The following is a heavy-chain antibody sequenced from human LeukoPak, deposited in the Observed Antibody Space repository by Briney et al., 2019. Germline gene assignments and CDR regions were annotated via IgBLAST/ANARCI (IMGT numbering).Heavy chain of an antibody. CDR3: ARGSTTVTTFDFDY. V-gene: IGHV3-11*01. J-gene: IGHJ4*02. CDR2: ISSSGSTI. Sequence: GGSLRLSCAASGFTFSDYYMSWIRQAPGKGLEWVSYISSSGSTIYYADSVKGRFTISRDNAENSLYLQMNSLRGEDTAVYYCARGSTTVTTFDFDYWGQGTLVTVSS. D-gene: IGHD4-17*01. CDR1: GFTFSDYY.